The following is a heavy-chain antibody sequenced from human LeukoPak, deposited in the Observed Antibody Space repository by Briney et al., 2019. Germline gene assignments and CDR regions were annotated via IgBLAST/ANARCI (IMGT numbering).Heavy chain of an antibody. D-gene: IGHD6-13*01. CDR3: ARGGIAAAGYIYYMDV. CDR1: GYTFTSYG. Sequence: ASVKVSCKASGYTFTSYGISWVRQAPGQGLEWMGIINPSGGSTSYAQKFQGGVTMTRDMSTSTVYMELSSLRSEDTAVYYCARGGIAAAGYIYYMDVWGKGTTVTVSS. V-gene: IGHV1-46*01. CDR2: INPSGGST. J-gene: IGHJ6*03.